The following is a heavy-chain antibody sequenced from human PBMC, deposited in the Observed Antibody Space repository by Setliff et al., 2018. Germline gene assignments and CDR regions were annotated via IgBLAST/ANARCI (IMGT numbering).Heavy chain of an antibody. D-gene: IGHD4-17*01. CDR2: XXXXXST. Sequence: SETLSLTCAVYGGSFSGYYWSWIRQPPGXXXXXXXXXXXXXSTNYNPSXXSRVTISVDTSKNQFSLNLSSVTAADTAVYYCARGDYAYYYHYYMDVWVKGTTVTVSS. J-gene: IGHJ6*03. CDR1: GGSFSGYY. V-gene: IGHV4-34*01. CDR3: ARGDYAYYYHYYMDV.